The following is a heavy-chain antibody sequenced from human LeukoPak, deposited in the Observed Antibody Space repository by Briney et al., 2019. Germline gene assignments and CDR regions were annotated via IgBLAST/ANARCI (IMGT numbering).Heavy chain of an antibody. CDR2: ISGSGGST. Sequence: GGSLRLSCAASGFTFSSYDMSWVRQAPGKGLEWVSAISGSGGSTYYADSVKGRFTIYRDNSKNTLYLQMNSMRAEDTAVYYCAKRSVVRGGIDYWGRGTLVTVSS. D-gene: IGHD3-10*01. J-gene: IGHJ4*02. V-gene: IGHV3-23*01. CDR3: AKRSVVRGGIDY. CDR1: GFTFSSYD.